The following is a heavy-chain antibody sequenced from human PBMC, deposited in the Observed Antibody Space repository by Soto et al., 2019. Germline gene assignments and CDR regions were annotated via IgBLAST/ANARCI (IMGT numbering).Heavy chain of an antibody. CDR3: ARVAFADFWSGYYLHYGLDV. V-gene: IGHV3-30-3*01. CDR1: GFTFRSYA. D-gene: IGHD3-3*01. Sequence: SLRLSCAASGFTFRSYAMHWVRQAPGKGLEWVAVASYDGSDKYYADSVKGRFTISRENPKNTLYLQMNSLRVEDTAVYYCARVAFADFWSGYYLHYGLDVWGPGTTVTVSS. CDR2: ASYDGSDK. J-gene: IGHJ6*02.